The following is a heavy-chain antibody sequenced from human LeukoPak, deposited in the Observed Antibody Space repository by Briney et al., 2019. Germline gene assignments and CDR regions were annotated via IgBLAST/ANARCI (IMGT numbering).Heavy chain of an antibody. CDR1: GFTFRNYA. Sequence: PGGSLRLSCAASGFTFRNYAMSWVRQGPGKGLEWVSATSGSGGSTYYADSVKGRFTISRDNSKNTLYLQMNSLRAEDTAVYYCAKEGYDILTGYYPEFDYWGQGTLVTVSS. CDR2: TSGSGGST. V-gene: IGHV3-23*01. J-gene: IGHJ4*02. D-gene: IGHD3-9*01. CDR3: AKEGYDILTGYYPEFDY.